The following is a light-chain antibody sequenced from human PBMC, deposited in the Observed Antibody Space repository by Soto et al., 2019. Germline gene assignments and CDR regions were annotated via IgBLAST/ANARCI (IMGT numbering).Light chain of an antibody. V-gene: IGKV3-15*01. J-gene: IGKJ2*01. CDR3: QQYNNWPYT. CDR1: QNVKPN. CDR2: GAS. Sequence: EVVMTQSPATLSVSPGGGATLSCRASQNVKPNLAWYQLKPGQAPRLLIYGASTRATGLPAKFSGSGSGTEFTLTISSLQPEDFADYYCQQYNNWPYTFGQGTKLEIK.